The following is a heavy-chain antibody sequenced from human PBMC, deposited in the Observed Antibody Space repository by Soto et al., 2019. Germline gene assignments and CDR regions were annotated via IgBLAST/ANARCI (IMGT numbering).Heavy chain of an antibody. V-gene: IGHV3-66*04. J-gene: IGHJ4*02. CDR3: ARLWFGELLFY. D-gene: IGHD3-10*01. CDR2: IYSGGST. CDR1: GFTVSSNY. Sequence: EVQLVESGGGLVQPGGSLRLSCAASGFTVSSNYMSWVRQAPGKGLEWVSVIYSGGSTYYADSVKGRFTISRDNSKNTLYLQMNSLRAEDTAVYYCARLWFGELLFYWGQVTLVTVSS.